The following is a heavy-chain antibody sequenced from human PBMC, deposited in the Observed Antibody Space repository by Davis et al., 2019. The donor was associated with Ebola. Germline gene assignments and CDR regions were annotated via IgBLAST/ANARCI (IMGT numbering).Heavy chain of an antibody. V-gene: IGHV4-34*01. CDR1: GGSFSGYY. CDR2: INHSGST. CDR3: VRRDGGIDF. J-gene: IGHJ4*02. Sequence: SQTLSLTCAVYGGSFSGYYWSWIRQPPGKGLEWIGEINHSGSTNYNPSLKSRVTISVDTSKNQFSLKLSSVTAADTAVYYCVRRDGGIDFWGQGTLVTVSS. D-gene: IGHD3-16*01.